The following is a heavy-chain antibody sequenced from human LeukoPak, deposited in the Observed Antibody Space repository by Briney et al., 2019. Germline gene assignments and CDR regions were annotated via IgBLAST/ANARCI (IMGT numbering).Heavy chain of an antibody. CDR3: ARHSHSNSSGYYYYMDV. D-gene: IGHD6-6*01. J-gene: IGHJ6*03. Sequence: SETLSLTCAVSGYSISSGYYWGWIRQPPGKGLEWIGSIYHSGSTYYNPSLKSRITISVDTSKNQFSLKLSSVTAADTAVYYCARHSHSNSSGYYYYMDVWGKGTTVTVSS. CDR1: GYSISSGYY. V-gene: IGHV4-38-2*01. CDR2: IYHSGST.